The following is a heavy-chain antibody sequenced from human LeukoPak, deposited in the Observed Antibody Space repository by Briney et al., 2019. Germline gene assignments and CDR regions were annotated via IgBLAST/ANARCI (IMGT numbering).Heavy chain of an antibody. CDR1: GFTFSSYG. CDR3: ARGVAAAGIVPRIDY. CDR2: ICSSSSYI. V-gene: IGHV3-21*01. J-gene: IGHJ4*02. D-gene: IGHD6-13*01. Sequence: GGSLRLSCAASGFTFSSYGIHWVRQAPGKGLEWVSSICSSSSYIYYADSVKGRFTISRDNAKNSLYLQMNSLRAEDTAVYYCARGVAAAGIVPRIDYWGQGTLVTVSS.